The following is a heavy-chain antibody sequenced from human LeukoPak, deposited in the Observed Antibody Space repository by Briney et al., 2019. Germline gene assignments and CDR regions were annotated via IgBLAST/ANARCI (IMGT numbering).Heavy chain of an antibody. CDR3: ARGGNSSSWFSEYFQH. Sequence: GGSLRLSCAASGFTVSSNYMSWVRQAPGKGLEWVSVIYSGGSTYYADSVKGRFTISRDNSKNTLYLQMNSLRAEDTAVYYCARGGNSSSWFSEYFQHWGQGTLVTVSS. J-gene: IGHJ1*01. CDR1: GFTVSSNY. V-gene: IGHV3-66*01. CDR2: IYSGGST. D-gene: IGHD6-13*01.